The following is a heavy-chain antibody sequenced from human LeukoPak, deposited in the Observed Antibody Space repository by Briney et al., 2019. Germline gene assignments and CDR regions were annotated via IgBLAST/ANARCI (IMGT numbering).Heavy chain of an antibody. J-gene: IGHJ4*02. Sequence: PGGSLRLSCAASGFTFSSYAMSWVRQAPGKGLEWVSAISGSGGSTYYADSVKGRFTISRDNSRNTLYLQMNSLRAEDTAVYYCAKDTKDIVVVEKSGEFDYWGQGTLVTVSS. CDR1: GFTFSSYA. V-gene: IGHV3-23*01. D-gene: IGHD2-15*01. CDR3: AKDTKDIVVVEKSGEFDY. CDR2: ISGSGGST.